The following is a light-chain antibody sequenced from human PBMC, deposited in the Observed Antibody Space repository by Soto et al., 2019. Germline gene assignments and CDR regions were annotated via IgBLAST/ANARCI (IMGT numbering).Light chain of an antibody. CDR3: QQYNVWPLT. J-gene: IGKJ4*01. Sequence: EIVMTQSPATLSVSPGERATLSCRASQSVSSNLAWYQQKPGQTPKLLIYVASTRATGIPARFSGSGSGTEFTITISSLESEDAAVYYCQQYNVWPLTFGGGTKVEFK. CDR1: QSVSSN. CDR2: VAS. V-gene: IGKV3-15*01.